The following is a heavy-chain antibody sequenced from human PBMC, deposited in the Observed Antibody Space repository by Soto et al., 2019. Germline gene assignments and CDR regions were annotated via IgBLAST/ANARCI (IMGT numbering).Heavy chain of an antibody. CDR3: AREGHSSTNYGMDV. Sequence: GGSLRLSCAASGFTFSSYGMHWVRQAPGKGLEWVAVIWYDGSNKYYADSVKGRFTISRDNSKNTLYLQMNSLRAEDTAVYYCAREGHSSTNYGMDVWGQGTTVTVSS. J-gene: IGHJ6*02. V-gene: IGHV3-33*01. CDR1: GFTFSSYG. D-gene: IGHD6-13*01. CDR2: IWYDGSNK.